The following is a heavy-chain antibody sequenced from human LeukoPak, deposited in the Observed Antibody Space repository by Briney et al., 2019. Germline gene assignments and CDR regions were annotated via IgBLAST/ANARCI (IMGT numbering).Heavy chain of an antibody. CDR3: ARDRGKDYYGSGSYSVDP. Sequence: GASVKVSCKASGYTFTGYYMHWVRQAPGQGLEWMGWINPNSGGTNYAQKFQGRVTMTRDTSISTAYMELSRLRSDDTAVYYCARDRGKDYYGSGSYSVDPWGQGTLVTVSS. D-gene: IGHD3-10*01. CDR1: GYTFTGYY. CDR2: INPNSGGT. J-gene: IGHJ5*02. V-gene: IGHV1-2*02.